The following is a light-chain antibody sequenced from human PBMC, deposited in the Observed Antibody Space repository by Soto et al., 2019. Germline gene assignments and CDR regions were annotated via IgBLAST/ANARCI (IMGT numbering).Light chain of an antibody. Sequence: EKVLKQSVGTMCLYPGERATLSCRASQSVSSSYLAWYQQKPGQAPRLLIYGASSRATGIPDRFSGSGSGTDFTLTISRLEPEDFAVYYCQQYGSSPRTFGQGTKVDIK. CDR1: QSVSSSY. CDR2: GAS. CDR3: QQYGSSPRT. V-gene: IGKV3-20*01. J-gene: IGKJ1*01.